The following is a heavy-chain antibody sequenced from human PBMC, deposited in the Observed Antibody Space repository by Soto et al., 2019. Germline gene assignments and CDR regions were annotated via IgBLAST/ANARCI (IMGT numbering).Heavy chain of an antibody. Sequence: SDTLSLTCTVSGGSINSYYWSWIRLPPGKGLEWIGYIYYSGSTNYNPSFKSRVTISVDTSKNQFSLKLSSVTAADTAVYYCARLYGLDAFDIWGQGTMVT. CDR1: GGSINSYY. J-gene: IGHJ3*02. D-gene: IGHD3-16*02. V-gene: IGHV4-59*08. CDR2: IYYSGST. CDR3: ARLYGLDAFDI.